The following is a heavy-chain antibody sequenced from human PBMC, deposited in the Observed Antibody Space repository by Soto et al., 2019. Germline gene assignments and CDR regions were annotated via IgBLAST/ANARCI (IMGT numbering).Heavy chain of an antibody. Sequence: GGSLRLSCAASGFTFSSYAMSWVRQAPGKGLEWVSAISGSGGSTYYADSVKGRFTISRDNSKNTLYLQMNSLRAEDTAVYYCAKGKKWEPTTCYFDYWGQGTLVTVSS. V-gene: IGHV3-23*01. CDR2: ISGSGGST. D-gene: IGHD1-26*01. J-gene: IGHJ4*02. CDR3: AKGKKWEPTTCYFDY. CDR1: GFTFSSYA.